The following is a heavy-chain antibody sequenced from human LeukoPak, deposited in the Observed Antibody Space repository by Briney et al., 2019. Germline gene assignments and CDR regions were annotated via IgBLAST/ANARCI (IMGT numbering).Heavy chain of an antibody. J-gene: IGHJ4*02. CDR2: ISGSGGST. CDR1: GFTFSSYG. V-gene: IGHV3-23*01. Sequence: GGSLRLSCAASGFTFSSYGMSWVRQAPGKGLEWVSAISGSGGSTYYADSVKGRFTISRDNSKNTLYLQMNSLRAEDTAVYYCTTGIAGVSAVWGYWGQGTLVTVSS. D-gene: IGHD6-13*01. CDR3: TTGIAGVSAVWGY.